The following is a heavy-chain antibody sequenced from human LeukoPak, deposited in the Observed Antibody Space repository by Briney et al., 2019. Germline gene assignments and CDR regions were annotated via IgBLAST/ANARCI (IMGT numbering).Heavy chain of an antibody. Sequence: GRSLRLSCAASGFTFDDYAMHWVRQAPGKGLEWVSGISWNSGSIGYADSVKGRFTISRDNAKNSLYLQMNSLRAEDTALYYCAKDSSSSFAEYFQHWGQGTLVTVSS. CDR2: ISWNSGSI. V-gene: IGHV3-9*01. D-gene: IGHD6-6*01. CDR3: AKDSSSSFAEYFQH. CDR1: GFTFDDYA. J-gene: IGHJ1*01.